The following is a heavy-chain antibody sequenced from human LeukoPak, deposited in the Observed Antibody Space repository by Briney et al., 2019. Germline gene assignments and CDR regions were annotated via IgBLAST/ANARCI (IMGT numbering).Heavy chain of an antibody. CDR1: GFTFSSYA. J-gene: IGHJ3*01. D-gene: IGHD3-9*01. Sequence: PGGSLRLSCAASGFTFSSYAMSWVRQAPGKGLEWVSAVSGSGRSTYYADSVKGRFTISRDNSKNTLSLQMNSLRAEDTAAYYCAKDGGDYDILTGYSYDAFDVWGQGTMVTVSS. CDR2: VSGSGRST. CDR3: AKDGGDYDILTGYSYDAFDV. V-gene: IGHV3-23*01.